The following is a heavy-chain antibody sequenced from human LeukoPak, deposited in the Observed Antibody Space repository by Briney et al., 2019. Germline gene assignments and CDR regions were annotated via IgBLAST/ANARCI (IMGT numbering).Heavy chain of an antibody. CDR3: AKGQPYSGSYYGWFDP. CDR1: GFTFSSYA. D-gene: IGHD1-26*01. Sequence: GGSLRLSCAASGFTFSSYAMSWVRQAPGKGLEWVSAISGSGGSTYYADSVKGRFTISRDNSKNTLYLQMNSLRAEDTAVYYCAKGQPYSGSYYGWFDPWGQGTLVTVSS. J-gene: IGHJ5*02. CDR2: ISGSGGST. V-gene: IGHV3-23*01.